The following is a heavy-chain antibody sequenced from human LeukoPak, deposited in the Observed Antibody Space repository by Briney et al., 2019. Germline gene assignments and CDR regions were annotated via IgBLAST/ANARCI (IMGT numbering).Heavy chain of an antibody. D-gene: IGHD1-26*01. CDR3: AKDRPQWELRYYFDY. CDR2: ISYDGSNK. V-gene: IGHV3-30*18. Sequence: GGSLRLSCAASGFTFSSYGMHWVRQAPGKGLEWVAVISYDGSNKYYADSVKGRFTISRDNSKNTLYLQMNSLRAEDTAVYYCAKDRPQWELRYYFDYWGQGTLVTVSS. CDR1: GFTFSSYG. J-gene: IGHJ4*02.